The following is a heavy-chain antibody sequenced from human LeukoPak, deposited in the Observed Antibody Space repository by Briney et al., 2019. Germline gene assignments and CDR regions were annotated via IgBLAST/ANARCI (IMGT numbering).Heavy chain of an antibody. Sequence: GGSLRLSCAASRFTVTSNYMSWVRQAPGKGLEWVSVIYNGGSTNYAGSVKGRFTISRDNSKNTLYLQMNSLRAEDTAVYFCARASQWLAFDNWGQGTLVTASS. CDR1: RFTVTSNY. CDR3: ARASQWLAFDN. J-gene: IGHJ4*02. V-gene: IGHV3-66*01. D-gene: IGHD6-19*01. CDR2: IYNGGST.